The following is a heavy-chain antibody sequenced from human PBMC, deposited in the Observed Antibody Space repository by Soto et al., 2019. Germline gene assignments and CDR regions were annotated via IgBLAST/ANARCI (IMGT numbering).Heavy chain of an antibody. J-gene: IGHJ5*02. CDR3: ARESAGSHKNNWFDP. V-gene: IGHV4-59*01. CDR2: IHYSGNS. Sequence: SETLSLTCTVSGGSITSDYWSWVRQPPGQGLEWIGFIHYSGNSKYNPSLKSRVTISVDPSQNQLSLKLSSVTAADTAVYYCARESAGSHKNNWFDPWGQGTLFTVSS. CDR1: GGSITSDY.